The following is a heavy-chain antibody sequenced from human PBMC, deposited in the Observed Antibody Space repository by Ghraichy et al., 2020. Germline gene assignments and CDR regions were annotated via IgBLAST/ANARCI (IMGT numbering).Heavy chain of an antibody. CDR2: IYYSGST. Sequence: SETLSLTCTVSGGSISSYYWSWIRQPPGKGLEWIGYIYYSGSTNYNPSLKSRVTISVDTSKNQFSLKLSSVTAADTAVYYCARVRAVAGPYGGFPYYYYGMDVWGQVTTVTVSS. CDR3: ARVRAVAGPYGGFPYYYYGMDV. V-gene: IGHV4-59*01. J-gene: IGHJ6*02. D-gene: IGHD6-19*01. CDR1: GGSISSYY.